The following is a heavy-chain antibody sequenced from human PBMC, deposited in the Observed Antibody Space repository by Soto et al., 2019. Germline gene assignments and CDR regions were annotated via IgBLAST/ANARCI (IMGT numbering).Heavy chain of an antibody. D-gene: IGHD3-3*02. CDR2: MTYDGATE. V-gene: IGHV3-30*14. J-gene: IGHJ3*01. CDR3: ARVRLSIAVNDALDV. Sequence: QVHLVESGGGVVQPGRSLRLSCAASGFSFSDYVIHWVRQAAGKGLEWVASMTYDGATEYYADAVKGRFTMSRDNSKRTLSLLMYSLRPEDTAVYYCARVRLSIAVNDALDVWGQGTTVTVSS. CDR1: GFSFSDYV.